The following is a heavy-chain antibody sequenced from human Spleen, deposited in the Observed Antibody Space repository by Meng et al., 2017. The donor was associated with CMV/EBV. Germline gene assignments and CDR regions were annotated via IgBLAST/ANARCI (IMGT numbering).Heavy chain of an antibody. CDR3: AKAGRPAGFYYYYGMDV. J-gene: IGHJ6*02. V-gene: IGHV3-9*03. Sequence: SLKISCEASGFIFDDYAMHWVRQAPGKGLEWVSGISWNSGSIGYADSVKGRFTISRDNAKNSLYLQMNSLRAEDMALYYCAKAGRPAGFYYYYGMDVWGHGTTVTVSS. CDR1: GFIFDDYA. CDR2: ISWNSGSI. D-gene: IGHD2-2*01.